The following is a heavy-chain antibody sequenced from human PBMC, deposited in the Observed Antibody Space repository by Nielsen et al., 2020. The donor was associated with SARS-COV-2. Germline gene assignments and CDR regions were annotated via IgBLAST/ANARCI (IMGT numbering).Heavy chain of an antibody. J-gene: IGHJ4*02. CDR1: GYTFTGYY. V-gene: IGHV1-2*04. Sequence: ASVKVSCKASGYTFTGYYIHWVRQGPGQGLEWMGWINPNTGNTKYAQKFQDWVTMTRDTSINTAYIELSRLRSDDMAVYFCARRGHDNSGYYWDYWGQGTLVTVSS. CDR2: INPNTGNT. CDR3: ARRGHDNSGYYWDY. D-gene: IGHD3-22*01.